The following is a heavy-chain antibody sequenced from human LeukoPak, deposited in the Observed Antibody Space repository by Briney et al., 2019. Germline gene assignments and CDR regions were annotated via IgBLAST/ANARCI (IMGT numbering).Heavy chain of an antibody. V-gene: IGHV3-9*01. J-gene: IGHJ4*02. Sequence: PGGSLRLSCAASGFTFDDYAMHWVRQAPGKGLEWVSGISWNSGIIGYADSVKGRFTISRDNAKNSLYLQMNSLRAEDTALYYCAKDSGYDFKESYFDYWGQGTLVTVSS. CDR3: AKDSGYDFKESYFDY. CDR1: GFTFDDYA. D-gene: IGHD5-12*01. CDR2: ISWNSGII.